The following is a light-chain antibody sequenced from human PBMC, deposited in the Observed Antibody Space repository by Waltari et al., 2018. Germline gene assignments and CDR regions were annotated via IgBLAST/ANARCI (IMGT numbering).Light chain of an antibody. CDR1: SSNIGDNV. V-gene: IGLV1-44*01. CDR3: AAWDDRMNGHWV. Sequence: QSVLTQPPSASGTPGQRVTNSCSGSSSNIGDNVVDWYQQLPGKAPKLLIYRNDQQPSGVPDRFSASKSVTSASLAISGLQSEDEADYYCAAWDDRMNGHWVFGGGTKVTVL. CDR2: RND. J-gene: IGLJ3*02.